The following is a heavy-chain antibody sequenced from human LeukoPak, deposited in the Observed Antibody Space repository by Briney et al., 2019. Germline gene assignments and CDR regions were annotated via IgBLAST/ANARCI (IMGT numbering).Heavy chain of an antibody. CDR1: GFTFSSYA. D-gene: IGHD1-14*01. V-gene: IGHV3-30*04. CDR2: ISYDGSNK. J-gene: IGHJ4*02. Sequence: PGGSLRLSCAASGFTFSSYAMHWVRQAPGKGLEWVAVISYDGSNKYYADSVKGRFTISRDNSKNTLYLQMNSLRAEDTAVYYCANLIVSGWYWGPGTPVTVSS. CDR3: ANLIVSGWY.